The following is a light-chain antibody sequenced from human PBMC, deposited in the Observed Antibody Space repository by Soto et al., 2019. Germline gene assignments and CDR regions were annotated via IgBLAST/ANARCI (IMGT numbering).Light chain of an antibody. V-gene: IGKV3-20*01. Sequence: VMTQSPATLSLSPGERATLSCRASQSVTSNYVAWYQQKPGQAPRLLIYGISNRATGVPDRFSGSGSGTDFTLTISRLEPEDFAVYYCQQYNDWPLTFGQGTKVEVK. CDR3: QQYNDWPLT. CDR1: QSVTSNY. J-gene: IGKJ1*01. CDR2: GIS.